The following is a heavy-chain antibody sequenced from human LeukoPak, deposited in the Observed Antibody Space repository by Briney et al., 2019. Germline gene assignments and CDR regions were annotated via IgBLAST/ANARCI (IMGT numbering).Heavy chain of an antibody. V-gene: IGHV3-30-3*01. J-gene: IGHJ4*02. D-gene: IGHD2-2*02. Sequence: GGSLRLSCAASGFTFSSYAMHWVRQAPGKGLEWVAVISYDGSNKYYADSVKGRFTISRDNSKNTLYLQMNSLRAEDTAVYYCARGLFGNFGRVSYTEFDFWGQGTLVTVSS. CDR1: GFTFSSYA. CDR3: ARGLFGNFGRVSYTEFDF. CDR2: ISYDGSNK.